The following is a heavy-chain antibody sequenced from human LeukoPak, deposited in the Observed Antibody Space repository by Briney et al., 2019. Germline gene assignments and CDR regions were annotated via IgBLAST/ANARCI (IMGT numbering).Heavy chain of an antibody. D-gene: IGHD2-2*01. CDR1: GFTFSSYA. J-gene: IGHJ4*02. V-gene: IGHV3-23*01. CDR3: ARTLSRWVPALGK. CDR2: ISGSGGST. Sequence: GGSLRLSCAASGFTFSSYAMSWVRQAPGKGLEWVSAISGSGGSTYYADSVKGRFTISRDNAKDTLYLQMNSLRAEDTAVYYCARTLSRWVPALGKWGQGTLVTVSS.